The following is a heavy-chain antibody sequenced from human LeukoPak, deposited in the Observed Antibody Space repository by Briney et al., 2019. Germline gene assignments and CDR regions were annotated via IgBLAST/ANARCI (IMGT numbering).Heavy chain of an antibody. CDR3: ARGGSSSKPYDY. V-gene: IGHV3-48*02. J-gene: IGHJ4*02. CDR1: GFAFRSHG. Sequence: GSLRLSCAGSGFAFRSHGMIWVRQAPGRGLEWISYISPGGDTIYNADSVKGRFTISRDNAKNSLSLHMNGLTDEDTAVYYCARGGSSSKPYDYWGQGTLVTVSS. D-gene: IGHD6-6*01. CDR2: ISPGGDTI.